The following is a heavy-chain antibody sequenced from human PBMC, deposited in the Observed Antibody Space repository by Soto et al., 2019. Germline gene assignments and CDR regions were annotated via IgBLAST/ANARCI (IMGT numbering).Heavy chain of an antibody. CDR3: ARDAGVDRYYYNYMDV. D-gene: IGHD3-3*01. CDR1: GFTFSSYG. Sequence: QVQLVESGGGVVQPGRSLRLSCAASGFTFSSYGMHWVRQAPGKGLEWVAVIWYDGSNKYYADSVKGRFTISRDNSKNTLYLQMNSLRAEDTAVYYCARDAGVDRYYYNYMDVWGKGTTVTVSS. J-gene: IGHJ6*03. CDR2: IWYDGSNK. V-gene: IGHV3-33*01.